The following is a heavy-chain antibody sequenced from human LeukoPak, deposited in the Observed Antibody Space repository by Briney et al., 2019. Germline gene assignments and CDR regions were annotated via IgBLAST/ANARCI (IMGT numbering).Heavy chain of an antibody. CDR1: GFTFTDYY. CDR2: ISSSGGTI. V-gene: IGHV3-11*04. J-gene: IGHJ4*02. CDR3: ARGNPADY. Sequence: PGGSLRLSCTASGFTFTDYYISWIRQTPGKGLEWISHISSSGGTIYYADSLKGRFTISRDNAKKSLYLQMNSLRVEDTAVYYCARGNPADYWGQGTLVTVSS.